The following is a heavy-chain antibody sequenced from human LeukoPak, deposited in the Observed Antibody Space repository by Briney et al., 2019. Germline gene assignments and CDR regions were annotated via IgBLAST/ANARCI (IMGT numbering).Heavy chain of an antibody. CDR3: ARGGHGDYSSYYYGMDV. J-gene: IGHJ6*02. CDR2: ISYDGSNK. CDR1: GFTFSSYA. D-gene: IGHD4-17*01. V-gene: IGHV3-30-3*01. Sequence: GRSLRLSCAASGFTFSSYAMHWVRQAPGKGLEWVAVISYDGSNKYYADSVKGRFTISRDNSKNTLYLQMNSLRAEDTAVYYCARGGHGDYSSYYYGMDVWGQGTTVTVSS.